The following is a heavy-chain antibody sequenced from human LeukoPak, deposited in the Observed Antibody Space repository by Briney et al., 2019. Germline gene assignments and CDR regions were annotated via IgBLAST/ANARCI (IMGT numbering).Heavy chain of an antibody. V-gene: IGHV4-59*01. CDR2: ISYSGNT. J-gene: IGHJ5*02. CDR3: ARDSGGSNNWFDP. CDR1: GGSITTYY. Sequence: SSETLFLTCTVSGGSITTYYWNWIRQPPGKGLEWIGYISYSGNTNYNPSLKSRVSISVDTSNNHFSLKVTSVTSADTAMYYCARDSGGSNNWFDPWGQGTLVTVSS. D-gene: IGHD2-15*01.